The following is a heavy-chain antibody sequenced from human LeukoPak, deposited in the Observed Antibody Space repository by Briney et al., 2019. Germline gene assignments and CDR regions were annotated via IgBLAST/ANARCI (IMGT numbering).Heavy chain of an antibody. Sequence: SETLSLTCTVSGGSISSGSYYWSWIRQPPGKGLEWIGRIYTSGSTNYNPSLKSRVTISVDTSKNQFSLKLSSVTAADTAVYYCAREGTVTNWFDPWGQGTLVTVSS. V-gene: IGHV4-61*02. J-gene: IGHJ5*02. CDR2: IYTSGST. D-gene: IGHD4-11*01. CDR3: AREGTVTNWFDP. CDR1: GGSISSGSYY.